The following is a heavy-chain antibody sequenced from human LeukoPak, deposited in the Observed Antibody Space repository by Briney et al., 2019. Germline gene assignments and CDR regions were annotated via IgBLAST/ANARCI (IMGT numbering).Heavy chain of an antibody. CDR3: ARDAKEPTKYCSSTSCYRGVYYFEY. V-gene: IGHV4-31*03. CDR1: GGSISSGGYY. J-gene: IGHJ4*02. Sequence: SETLSLTCTVSGGSISSGGYYWSWIRQHPGKGLEWIGYIYYSGSTYYNPSLKSRVTISVDTSKNQFSLKLSSVTAADTAVYYCARDAKEPTKYCSSTSCYRGVYYFEYWGQGTLVTVSS. CDR2: IYYSGST. D-gene: IGHD2-2*01.